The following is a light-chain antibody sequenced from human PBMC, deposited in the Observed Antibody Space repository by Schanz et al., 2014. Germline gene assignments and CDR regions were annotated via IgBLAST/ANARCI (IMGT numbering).Light chain of an antibody. V-gene: IGKV3-11*01. Sequence: EIVLTQSPATLSLSPGERATLSCGASQSVSSYLAWYQQKPGQAPRLLIYDASNRATGIPARFCGSGSGTDFTLTIRRLEPEDFAVYYCQQRSNFLTFGGGTKVEIK. CDR1: QSVSSY. J-gene: IGKJ4*01. CDR3: QQRSNFLT. CDR2: DAS.